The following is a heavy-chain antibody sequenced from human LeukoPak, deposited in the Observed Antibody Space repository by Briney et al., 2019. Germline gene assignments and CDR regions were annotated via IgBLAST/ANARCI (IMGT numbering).Heavy chain of an antibody. CDR1: GGSFSGYY. J-gene: IGHJ4*02. CDR2: IYYSGST. Sequence: SETLSLTCAVYGGSFSGYYWSWIRQHPGKGLEWIGYIYYSGSTYYNPSLKSRVTISVDTPKNQFSLKLSSVTAADTAVYYCARSTGYSSGWTDYWGQGTLVTVSS. V-gene: IGHV4-31*11. D-gene: IGHD6-19*01. CDR3: ARSTGYSSGWTDY.